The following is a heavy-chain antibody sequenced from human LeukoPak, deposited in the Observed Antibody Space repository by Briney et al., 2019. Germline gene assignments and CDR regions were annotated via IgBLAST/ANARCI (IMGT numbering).Heavy chain of an antibody. Sequence: GASVKVSCKASGYTFTSYYMHWVRQAPGQGLEWMGIINPSGGSTSYAQKFQGRVTMTRDMSTSTVYMELSSLRSEDTAVYYCARDLMGGDGYNLGLDYWGQGTLVTVSS. CDR1: GYTFTSYY. J-gene: IGHJ4*02. V-gene: IGHV1-46*01. D-gene: IGHD5-24*01. CDR2: INPSGGST. CDR3: ARDLMGGDGYNLGLDY.